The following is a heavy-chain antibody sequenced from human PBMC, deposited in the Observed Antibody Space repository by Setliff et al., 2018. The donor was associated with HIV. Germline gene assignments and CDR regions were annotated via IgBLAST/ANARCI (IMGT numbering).Heavy chain of an antibody. CDR1: GFTFDRYW. V-gene: IGHV3-74*01. CDR3: ANRLRGYNKWYYFDY. Sequence: GGSLRLSCAASGFTFDRYWMHWVRQAPGEGLVWVSRVNTDGSIKTYADSVKDRFTISRDNAKNTLYLQMNSLRAEDTAIYYCANRLRGYNKWYYFDYWGQGTLVTVSS. CDR2: VNTDGSIK. J-gene: IGHJ4*02. D-gene: IGHD1-1*01.